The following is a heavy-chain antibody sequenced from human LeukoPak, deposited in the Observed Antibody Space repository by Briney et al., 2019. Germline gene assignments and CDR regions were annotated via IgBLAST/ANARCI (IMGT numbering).Heavy chain of an antibody. CDR2: INSDGSST. CDR3: ARGDEYYYYYGMDV. J-gene: IGHJ6*02. V-gene: IGHV3-74*01. Sequence: TGGSLRLSCAASGFTFSSYWMHWVRQAPGKGLVWVSRINSDGSSTSYADSVKGRFTISRDNAKNTLYLQMNSLRAEDTAVYYCARGDEYYYYYGMDVWGQGTTVTVSS. CDR1: GFTFSSYW.